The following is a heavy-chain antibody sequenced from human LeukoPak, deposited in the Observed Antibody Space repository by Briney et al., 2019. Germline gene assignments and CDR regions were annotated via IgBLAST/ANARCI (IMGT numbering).Heavy chain of an antibody. D-gene: IGHD1-7*01. CDR3: TTDEDWNYARKDV. V-gene: IGHV3-15*04. CDR2: TVSEIDGGTT. Sequence: PGGSLRLSCAASGFTFNYAWMSWVRQVPGKGLEWVGQTVSEIDGGTTDYAAPVKGRFTISRDDSKSTLYLQMNSLKIEDTAVYYCTTDEDWNYARKDVWGQGATVIVSS. CDR1: GFTFNYAW. J-gene: IGHJ6*02.